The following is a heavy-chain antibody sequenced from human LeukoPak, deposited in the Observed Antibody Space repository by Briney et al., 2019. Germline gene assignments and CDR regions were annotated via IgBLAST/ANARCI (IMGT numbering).Heavy chain of an antibody. Sequence: PSETLSLTCAVYGGPFSGYYWSWIRQPPGKGLEWIGEINHSGSTNYNPSLKSRVTISVDTSKNQFSLKLSSVTAADTAVYYCARVGGSGWYIFDYWGQGTLVTVSS. CDR1: GGPFSGYY. V-gene: IGHV4-34*01. J-gene: IGHJ4*02. D-gene: IGHD6-19*01. CDR3: ARVGGSGWYIFDY. CDR2: INHSGST.